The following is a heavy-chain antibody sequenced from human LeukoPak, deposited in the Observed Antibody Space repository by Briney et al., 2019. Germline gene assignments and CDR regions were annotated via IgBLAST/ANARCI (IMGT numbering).Heavy chain of an antibody. J-gene: IGHJ6*03. CDR3: ARSYSSSWYHYYYYMDV. V-gene: IGHV4-38-2*02. CDR2: IYHNGST. Sequence: SETLSLTCTVSGYSISSGYYWGWIRQPPGKGLEWIGNIYHNGSTYYNPPLKSRVTISVDTSKNQFSLKLSSVTAADTAVYYCARSYSSSWYHYYYYMDVWGKGTTVTISS. D-gene: IGHD6-13*01. CDR1: GYSISSGYY.